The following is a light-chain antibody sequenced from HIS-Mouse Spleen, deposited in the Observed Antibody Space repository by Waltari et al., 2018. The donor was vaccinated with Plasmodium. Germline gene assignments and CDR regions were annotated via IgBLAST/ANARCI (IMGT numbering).Light chain of an antibody. CDR1: ALPKKC. Sequence: SYELTPPPPVPVPPRTTSRITCSRDALPKKCADWYQQKSGQAPVLVIYEDSKRPSGIPERFSGSSSGTMATLTISGAQVEDEADYYCYSTDSSGNHRVFGGGTKLTVL. CDR3: YSTDSSGNHRV. J-gene: IGLJ3*02. V-gene: IGLV3-10*01. CDR2: EDS.